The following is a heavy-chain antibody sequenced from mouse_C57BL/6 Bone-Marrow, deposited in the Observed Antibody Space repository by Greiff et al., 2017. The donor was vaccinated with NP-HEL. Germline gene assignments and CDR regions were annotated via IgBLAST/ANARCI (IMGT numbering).Heavy chain of an antibody. V-gene: IGHV14-3*01. CDR3: ASITTEVARYFDV. Sequence: VQLKESVAELVRPGASVKLSCTASGFNIKNTYMHWVKQRPEQGLEWIGRIDPANGNTKYAPKFQGKATLTADKSSNTAYLQLSSLTSEDTAIDYCASITTEVARYFDVWGTGTTVTVSA. J-gene: IGHJ1*03. CDR1: GFNIKNTY. CDR2: IDPANGNT. D-gene: IGHD1-1*01.